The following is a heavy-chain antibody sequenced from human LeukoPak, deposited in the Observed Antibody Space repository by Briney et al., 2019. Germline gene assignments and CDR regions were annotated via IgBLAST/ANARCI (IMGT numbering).Heavy chain of an antibody. V-gene: IGHV3-53*01. Sequence: GGSLRLSCAASGCTVSSNYMSWVRQAPGKGLEWVSVIYSGGSTYYADSVKGRFTISRDNSKNTLYLQMNSLRAEDTAVYYCARVSGWDYFDYWGQGTLVTVSS. CDR2: IYSGGST. D-gene: IGHD6-19*01. J-gene: IGHJ4*02. CDR3: ARVSGWDYFDY. CDR1: GCTVSSNY.